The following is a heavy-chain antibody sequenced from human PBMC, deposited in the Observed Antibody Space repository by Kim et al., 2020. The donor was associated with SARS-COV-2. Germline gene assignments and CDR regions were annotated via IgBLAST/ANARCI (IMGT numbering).Heavy chain of an antibody. Sequence: YADSVRCRFTTSRDYSENKVYLQMDSLSAGDTAVYYCARPSSSHFDFWGQGTLVSVSS. D-gene: IGHD3-10*01. CDR3: ARPSSSHFDF. V-gene: IGHV3-33*01. J-gene: IGHJ4*02.